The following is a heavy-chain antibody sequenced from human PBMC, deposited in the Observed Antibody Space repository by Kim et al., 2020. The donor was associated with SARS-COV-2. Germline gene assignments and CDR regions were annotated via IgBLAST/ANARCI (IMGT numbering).Heavy chain of an antibody. CDR3: ARVVAATVYWFDP. J-gene: IGHJ5*02. V-gene: IGHV1-18*01. D-gene: IGHD2-15*01. Sequence: YAQKLQGRVTMTTDTSTSTAYMELRSLRSDDTAVYYCARVVAATVYWFDPWGQGTLVTVSS.